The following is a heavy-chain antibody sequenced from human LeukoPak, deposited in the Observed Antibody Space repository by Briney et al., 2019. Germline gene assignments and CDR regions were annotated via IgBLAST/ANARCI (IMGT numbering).Heavy chain of an antibody. CDR3: VRDTRSSYSYYGMDV. CDR2: ISSHSDYI. CDR1: GFTLSTYT. V-gene: IGHV3-21*01. D-gene: IGHD3-10*01. J-gene: IGHJ6*02. Sequence: GGSLRLSCAGPGFTLSTYTMSWVRQAPGKGLEWVSSISSHSDYIYYADSVKGRFTISRDNAKNSLFLQMNSLRAEDTAMYYCVRDTRSSYSYYGMDVWGQGTTVTVSS.